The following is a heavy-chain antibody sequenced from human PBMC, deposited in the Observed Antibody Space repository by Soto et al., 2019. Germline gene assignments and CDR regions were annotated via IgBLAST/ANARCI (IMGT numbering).Heavy chain of an antibody. Sequence: QVQLQESGPGLVKPSETLSLTCTVSGGSISSYYWSWIRQPPGKGLEWIGYIYYSGSTNYNPSLKSRVTISVDTSKNQFSLKLSSVTAADTAVYYCAREVTKVPDYYYYYMDVWGKGTTVTVSS. CDR3: AREVTKVPDYYYYYMDV. CDR2: IYYSGST. J-gene: IGHJ6*03. D-gene: IGHD3-10*01. CDR1: GGSISSYY. V-gene: IGHV4-59*01.